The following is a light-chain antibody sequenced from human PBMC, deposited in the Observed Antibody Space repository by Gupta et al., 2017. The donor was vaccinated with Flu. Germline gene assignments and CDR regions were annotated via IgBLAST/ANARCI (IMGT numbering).Light chain of an antibody. CDR3: SSYRSGSTQGV. CDR2: DVN. CDR1: SRDIGSYNH. J-gene: IGLJ3*02. Sequence: ITISCTGTSRDIGSYNHVSWYQQHPGKVPKLIIYDVNNRPSGVSDRFSGSKSGNTASLTISGLHTEDEADDYCSSYRSGSTQGVFGGGTKVTVL. V-gene: IGLV2-14*03.